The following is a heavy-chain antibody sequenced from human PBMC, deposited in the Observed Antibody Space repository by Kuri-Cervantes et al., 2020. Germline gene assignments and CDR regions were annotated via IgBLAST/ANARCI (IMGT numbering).Heavy chain of an antibody. V-gene: IGHV3-30-3*01. J-gene: IGHJ5*02. Sequence: GGSLRLSCAASGFTFSNYIVHWVRQAPGKGLEWVAVISDDGAAKSYRDSVKGRFTISRDNSDNKVFLQMSSLTIEDTGMYYCARGRSDYSGTWSNWLDTWGQGTLVTVSS. CDR2: ISDDGAAK. CDR3: ARGRSDYSGTWSNWLDT. CDR1: GFTFSNYI. D-gene: IGHD1-26*01.